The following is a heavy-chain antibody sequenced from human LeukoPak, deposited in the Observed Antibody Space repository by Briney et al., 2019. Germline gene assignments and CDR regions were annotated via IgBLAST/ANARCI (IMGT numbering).Heavy chain of an antibody. Sequence: GGSLRLSCAASGFTFSSYSMNWVRQAPGKGLEWVSVIYSGGSTYYADSVKGRFTISRDNSKNTLYLQMNSLRAEDTAVYYCAREVRAAAAFDYWGQGTLVTVSS. CDR2: IYSGGST. CDR3: AREVRAAAAFDY. D-gene: IGHD6-13*01. J-gene: IGHJ4*02. CDR1: GFTFSSYS. V-gene: IGHV3-66*01.